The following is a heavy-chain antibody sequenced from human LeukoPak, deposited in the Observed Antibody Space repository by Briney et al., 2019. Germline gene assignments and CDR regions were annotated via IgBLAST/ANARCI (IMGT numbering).Heavy chain of an antibody. CDR1: GFTFSSYW. Sequence: GGSLRLSCAASGFTFSSYWMSWVRQAPGKGLEWVANIKQDGSEKYYVDSVKGRFTISRDNAKNSLYLQMNSLRAEDTAVYYCARVAPYCSGGSCYSGSRGAFDIWGQGTMVTVSS. CDR2: IKQDGSEK. V-gene: IGHV3-7*01. CDR3: ARVAPYCSGGSCYSGSRGAFDI. J-gene: IGHJ3*02. D-gene: IGHD2-15*01.